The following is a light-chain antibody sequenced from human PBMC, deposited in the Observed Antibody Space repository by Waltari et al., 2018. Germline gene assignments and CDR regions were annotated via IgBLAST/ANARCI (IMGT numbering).Light chain of an antibody. CDR3: ATWDNGLTAVV. Sequence: QSVLTQPPSVSAAPGQKVPISCSGSSSNIGNYFVSWYHQLPGATPKLLIYDNNKRPSGILDRFSASKSGTSATLDITGLQSGDEADYYCATWDNGLTAVVFGGVTKLTVL. CDR2: DNN. J-gene: IGLJ2*01. V-gene: IGLV1-51*01. CDR1: SSNIGNYF.